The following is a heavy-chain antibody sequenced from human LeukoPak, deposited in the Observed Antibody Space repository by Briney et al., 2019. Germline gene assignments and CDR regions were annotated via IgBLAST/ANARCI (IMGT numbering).Heavy chain of an antibody. CDR3: ARVSGSVRQLVQEYFDY. V-gene: IGHV1-18*04. D-gene: IGHD6-13*01. CDR2: ISAYNGNT. CDR1: GYTFTGYY. J-gene: IGHJ4*02. Sequence: ASVKVSCKASGYTFTGYYMHWVRQAPGQGLEWMGWISAYNGNTNYAQKLQGRVTMTTDTSTSTAYMELRSLRSDDTAVYYCARVSGSVRQLVQEYFDYWGQGTLVTVSS.